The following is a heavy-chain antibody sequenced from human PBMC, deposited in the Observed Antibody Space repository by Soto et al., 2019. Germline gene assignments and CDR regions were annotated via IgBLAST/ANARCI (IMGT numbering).Heavy chain of an antibody. CDR3: ARNVRIAAAGHFDY. J-gene: IGHJ4*02. CDR1: GFTFSSYA. D-gene: IGHD6-13*01. Sequence: GGSLRLSCAASGFTFSSYAMSWVRQAPGKGLEWVSAISGSGGSTYYADPVKGRFTISRDNSKNTLYLQMNSLRAEDTAVYYCARNVRIAAAGHFDYWGQGTLVTVSS. CDR2: ISGSGGST. V-gene: IGHV3-23*01.